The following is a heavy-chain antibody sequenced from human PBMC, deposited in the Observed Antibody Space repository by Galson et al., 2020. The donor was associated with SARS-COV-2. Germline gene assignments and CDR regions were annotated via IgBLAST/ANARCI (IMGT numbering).Heavy chain of an antibody. D-gene: IGHD1-1*01. CDR1: GFTFSSYT. Sequence: GESLKISCAAYGFTFSSYTMNWVRQAPVKGLELVAYIRSSSGTIYYADSVKGRFTISRDNAKNSLYLQLNSLRVEDTAVYYCARERLEYWGQGTLVTVSS. J-gene: IGHJ4*02. CDR2: IRSSSGTI. CDR3: ARERLEY. V-gene: IGHV3-48*04.